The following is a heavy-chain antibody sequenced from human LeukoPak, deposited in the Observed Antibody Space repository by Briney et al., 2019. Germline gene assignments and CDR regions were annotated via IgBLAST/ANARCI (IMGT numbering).Heavy chain of an antibody. CDR1: GFTFSSYG. D-gene: IGHD2-2*01. J-gene: IGHJ6*03. CDR3: AKGVYYCSSSTCPQYYYYMDV. Sequence: AGGSLRLSCAASGFTFSSYGLHWVRQAPGKGLEWVTFIRYGGTDKYYADSVKGRFTISRDDSKNTLYLQMNSLRPEDTAVYYCAKGVYYCSSSTCPQYYYYMDVWGKGTTVTVSS. V-gene: IGHV3-30*02. CDR2: IRYGGTDK.